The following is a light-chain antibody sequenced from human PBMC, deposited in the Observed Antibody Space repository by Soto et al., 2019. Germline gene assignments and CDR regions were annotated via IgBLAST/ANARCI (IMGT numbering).Light chain of an antibody. J-gene: IGKJ1*01. CDR1: QSISSW. V-gene: IGKV1-5*03. CDR3: KQYNSYST. CDR2: KAS. Sequence: DIQMTQSPSTLSASVGDRVTITCRASQSISSWLAWYQQKPGKAPKLLIYKASSLESGVPSRFSGSGSGTELTLTISSLQPDDFATYYCKQYNSYSTFGQGTKVEIK.